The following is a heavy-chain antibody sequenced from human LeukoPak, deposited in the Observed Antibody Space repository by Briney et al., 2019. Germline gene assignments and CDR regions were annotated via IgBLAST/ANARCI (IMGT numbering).Heavy chain of an antibody. CDR1: GFTFSSYG. Sequence: PGRSLRLSCAASGFTFSSYGMHWVRQAPGKGLEWVAVISYDGSNKYYADSVKGRFTISRDNSKNTLYLQMNSLRAEDTAVYYCAKLAEWEPIPSMDYWGQGTLVTVSS. J-gene: IGHJ4*02. V-gene: IGHV3-30*18. CDR3: AKLAEWEPIPSMDY. CDR2: ISYDGSNK. D-gene: IGHD1-26*01.